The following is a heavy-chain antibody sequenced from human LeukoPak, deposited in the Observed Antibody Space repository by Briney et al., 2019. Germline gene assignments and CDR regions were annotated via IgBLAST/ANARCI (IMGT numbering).Heavy chain of an antibody. V-gene: IGHV3-15*01. D-gene: IGHD3-10*01. Sequence: PGGSLRLSCAASGFTFSNAWMSWVRQAPGKGLEWVGRIKSKTDGCTTDYAAPVKGRFTISRDDSKNTLYLQMNSLKTEDTAVYYCTTDSYYYGSGSYYRRPTSPRYYFDYWGQGTLVTVSS. CDR3: TTDSYYYGSGSYYRRPTSPRYYFDY. CDR1: GFTFSNAW. J-gene: IGHJ4*02. CDR2: IKSKTDGCTT.